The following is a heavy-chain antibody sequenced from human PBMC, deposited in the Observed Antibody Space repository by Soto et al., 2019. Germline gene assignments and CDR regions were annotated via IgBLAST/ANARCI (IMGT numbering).Heavy chain of an antibody. CDR3: ATVPLMVYAMACDY. CDR2: FDPEDGEA. CDR1: GYTLTELS. J-gene: IGHJ4*02. V-gene: IGHV1-24*01. Sequence: ASVKVSCKVSGYTLTELSMHWVRQAPGKGLEWMGGFDPEDGEAIYAQKFQGRVTVTEDTSTDTAYMELSSLRSEDTAVYYCATVPLMVYAMACDYWGQGTLVTVSS. D-gene: IGHD2-8*01.